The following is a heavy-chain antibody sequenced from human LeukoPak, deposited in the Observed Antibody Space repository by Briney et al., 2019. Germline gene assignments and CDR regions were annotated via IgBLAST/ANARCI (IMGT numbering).Heavy chain of an antibody. Sequence: SETLSLTCTVSGGSISSYYWSWIRQPPGKGLEWIGYIYYSGSTNYNPSLKSRVTISVDTSKNQFSLKLSSVTAADTAVYYCARVGYSYGRYYYYMDVWGKGTTVTISS. V-gene: IGHV4-59*01. CDR3: ARVGYSYGRYYYYMDV. CDR2: IYYSGST. D-gene: IGHD5-18*01. CDR1: GGSISSYY. J-gene: IGHJ6*03.